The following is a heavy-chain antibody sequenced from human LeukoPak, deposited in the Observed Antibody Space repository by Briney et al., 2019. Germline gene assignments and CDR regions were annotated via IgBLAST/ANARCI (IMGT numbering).Heavy chain of an antibody. CDR3: AIRTTVVRGSDY. CDR2: IYPGDSHT. Sequence: GEPLKISCKGSGYNFTSYWIGWVRQMPGKGLEWMGIIYPGDSHTRYSPSFQRQATISADKSISPASLQWSSLKASDTAMSYCAIRTTVVRGSDYWGQGTLVTVSS. D-gene: IGHD4-23*01. CDR1: GYNFTSYW. J-gene: IGHJ4*02. V-gene: IGHV5-51*01.